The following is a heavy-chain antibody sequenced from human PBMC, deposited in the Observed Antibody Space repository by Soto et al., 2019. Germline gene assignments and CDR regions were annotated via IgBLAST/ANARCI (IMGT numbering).Heavy chain of an antibody. Sequence: ASVKVSCKASGGTFSSYAISRVRQAPGQGLEWMGGIIPIFGTANYAQKFQGRVTITADKSTSTAYMELSSLRSEDTAVYYCARTYYYGSGSYYYYGMDVWGQGTTVTVSS. V-gene: IGHV1-69*06. CDR3: ARTYYYGSGSYYYYGMDV. D-gene: IGHD3-10*01. J-gene: IGHJ6*02. CDR2: IIPIFGTA. CDR1: GGTFSSYA.